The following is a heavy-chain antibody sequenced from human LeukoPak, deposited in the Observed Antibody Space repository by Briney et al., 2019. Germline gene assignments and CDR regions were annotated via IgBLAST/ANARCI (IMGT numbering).Heavy chain of an antibody. CDR3: ARERDSGYDDYYYYYGMDV. J-gene: IGHJ6*02. D-gene: IGHD5-12*01. Sequence: GASVKVSCKASGGTFSSYAISWVRQAPGQGLEWMGGIIPIFGTANYAQKFQGRVTITTDESTSTAYMELSSPRSEDTAVYYCARERDSGYDDYYYYYGMDVWGQGTTVTVSS. CDR2: IIPIFGTA. CDR1: GGTFSSYA. V-gene: IGHV1-69*05.